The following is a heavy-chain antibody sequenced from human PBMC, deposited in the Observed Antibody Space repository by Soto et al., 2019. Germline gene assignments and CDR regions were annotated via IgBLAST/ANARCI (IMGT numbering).Heavy chain of an antibody. CDR3: ARVSSSWGLVNYFDY. J-gene: IGHJ4*02. Sequence: SETLSLTFTVCGGSISSYYWSWIRQPPGKGLECIGYIYYSGSTNYNPSLKSRVTISVDTSKNQFSLKLSSVTAADTAVYYCARVSSSWGLVNYFDYWGQGTLVTVSS. CDR2: IYYSGST. CDR1: GGSISSYY. D-gene: IGHD6-13*01. V-gene: IGHV4-59*01.